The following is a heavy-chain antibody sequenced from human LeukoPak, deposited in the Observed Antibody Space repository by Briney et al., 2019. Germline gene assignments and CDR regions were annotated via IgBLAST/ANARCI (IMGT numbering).Heavy chain of an antibody. V-gene: IGHV3-7*01. Sequence: PGGSLRLSCAASGFTFSSYWMSWVRQAPGKGLEWVANIKQDGSEKYYVDSVKGRFTISRDNAKNSLYLQMNSLRAEDTAVYYCARGDYDYVWGSYPQGFVDYWGQGTLVTVSS. CDR3: ARGDYDYVWGSYPQGFVDY. J-gene: IGHJ4*02. D-gene: IGHD3-16*02. CDR2: IKQDGSEK. CDR1: GFTFSSYW.